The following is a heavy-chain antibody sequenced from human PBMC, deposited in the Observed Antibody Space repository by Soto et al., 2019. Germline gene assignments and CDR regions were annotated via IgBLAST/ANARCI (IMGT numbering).Heavy chain of an antibody. D-gene: IGHD6-6*01. J-gene: IGHJ4*02. Sequence: SETLSLTCPVSGGSISSGGYYWSWVRQHPGKGLEWIGYIYYSGSTNYNPSLKSRVTISVDTSKNQFSLKLSSVTAADTAVYYCARIESDGIAARTVDYWGQGTLVTVSS. CDR2: IYYSGST. CDR1: GGSISSGGYY. V-gene: IGHV4-61*08. CDR3: ARIESDGIAARTVDY.